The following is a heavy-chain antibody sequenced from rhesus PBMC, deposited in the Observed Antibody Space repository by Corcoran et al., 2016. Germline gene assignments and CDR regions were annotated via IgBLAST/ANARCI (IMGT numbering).Heavy chain of an antibody. CDR2: HHGSGGAT. J-gene: IGHJ3*01. V-gene: IGHV4-160*01. D-gene: IGHD1-20*01. CDR1: GGSITTYY. Sequence: QVQLQESGPGLVKPSETLTLTCAVSGGSITTYYWSWIRQSPGKGLEWIGRHHGSGGATDYSPALKSRVTISIDTSKNQRSLKLTSVTAADTAVYFCAKLISSWNNPAFDFWGQGLRVTVSS. CDR3: AKLISSWNNPAFDF.